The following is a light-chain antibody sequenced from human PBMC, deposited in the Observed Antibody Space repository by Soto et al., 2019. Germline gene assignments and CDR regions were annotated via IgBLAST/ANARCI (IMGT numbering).Light chain of an antibody. Sequence: EIQMTQAPSTLSASVGDRVTITCRSSQIISLGLAWYQQKPGKAPKLLIYKASSLESGVPSRFSGSGSGTELTLTISSLQPDDCATYYCQHYNSYPITFGQGTRLEIK. J-gene: IGKJ5*01. CDR1: QIISLG. CDR2: KAS. V-gene: IGKV1-5*03. CDR3: QHYNSYPIT.